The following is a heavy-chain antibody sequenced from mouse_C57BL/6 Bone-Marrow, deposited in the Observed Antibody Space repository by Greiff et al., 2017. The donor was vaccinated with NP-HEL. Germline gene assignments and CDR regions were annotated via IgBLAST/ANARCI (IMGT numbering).Heavy chain of an antibody. D-gene: IGHD1-1*01. V-gene: IGHV5-17*01. CDR1: GFTFSDYG. CDR2: ISSGSSTI. Sequence: DVMLVESGGGLVKPGGSLKLSCAASGFTFSDYGMHWVRQAPEKGLEWVAYISSGSSTIYYADTVKGRFTISRDNAKNTLFLQMTSLRSDDTAMYYCARFYYFDWGQGTLVTVSA. CDR3: ARFYYFD. J-gene: IGHJ3*01.